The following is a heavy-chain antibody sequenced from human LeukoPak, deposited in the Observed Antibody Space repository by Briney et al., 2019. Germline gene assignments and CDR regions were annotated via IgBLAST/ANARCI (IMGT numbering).Heavy chain of an antibody. J-gene: IGHJ4*02. CDR2: INQDGSVK. CDR1: GFTFSNYW. V-gene: IGHV3-7*01. Sequence: GGSLRLSCAASGFTFSNYWMSWVRQAPGKGLEWVANINQDGSVKYHVDSVKGRFTISRDNAKNSLYLRVNSLRAEDTAIYYCARIGYSSSSMDYWGQGTLVTVSS. CDR3: ARIGYSSSSMDY. D-gene: IGHD6-6*01.